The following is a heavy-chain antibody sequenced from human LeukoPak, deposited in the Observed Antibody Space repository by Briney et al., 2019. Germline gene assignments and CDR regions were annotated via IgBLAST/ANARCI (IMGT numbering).Heavy chain of an antibody. CDR3: ARDYSAAYYYYMDV. CDR2: ISSSSSYI. CDR1: GFTFTSYS. V-gene: IGHV3-21*01. D-gene: IGHD5-18*01. J-gene: IGHJ6*03. Sequence: GGSLRLSCAASGFTFTSYSMNWVRQAPGKGLEWVSSISSSSSYIYYADSVKGRFTMSRDNAKNSLYLQMNSLRAEDTAVYYCARDYSAAYYYYMDVWGKGTTVTISS.